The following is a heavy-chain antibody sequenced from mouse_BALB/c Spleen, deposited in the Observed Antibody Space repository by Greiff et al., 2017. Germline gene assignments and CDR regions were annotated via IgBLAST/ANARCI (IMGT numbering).Heavy chain of an antibody. CDR1: GFSLTSYG. CDR3: ARGAPTGTGFAY. V-gene: IGHV2-9*02. Sequence: QVQLQESGPGLVAPSQSLSITCTVSGFSLTSYGVHWVRQPPGKGLEWLGVIWAGGSTNYNSALMSRLSISKDNSKSQVFLKMNSLQTDDTAMYYCARGAPTGTGFAYWGQGTLVTVSA. CDR2: IWAGGST. J-gene: IGHJ3*01. D-gene: IGHD4-1*02.